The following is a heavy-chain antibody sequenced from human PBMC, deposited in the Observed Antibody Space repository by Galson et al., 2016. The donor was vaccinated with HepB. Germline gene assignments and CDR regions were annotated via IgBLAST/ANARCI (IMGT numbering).Heavy chain of an antibody. J-gene: IGHJ4*02. D-gene: IGHD4-17*01. CDR1: GDTVSSGSHH. Sequence: SETLSLTCTVSGDTVSSGSHHWSWIRQPPGKGLEWIAYLYHTGSTNYNPPLKSRVTLALDTSKSHFPLRLNSVTAADTAVYYCARNFGDNVDGAFDSWGQGTLVTVSS. V-gene: IGHV4-61*03. CDR3: ARNFGDNVDGAFDS. CDR2: LYHTGST.